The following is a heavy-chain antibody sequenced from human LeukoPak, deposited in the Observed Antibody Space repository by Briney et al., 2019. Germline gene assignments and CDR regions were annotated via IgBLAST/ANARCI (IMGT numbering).Heavy chain of an antibody. CDR2: INPNNSGT. V-gene: IGHV1-2*02. Sequence: ASVKVSCEASGYTFTGYYMHWVRQAPAQGLEWMGLINPNNSGTHFAQKFQGRVTLNRDTSISTAYMELSGLRSDDTAVYYCARDNKGSYDYWGQGTLVTVS. CDR3: ARDNKGSYDY. J-gene: IGHJ4*02. D-gene: IGHD1-26*01. CDR1: GYTFTGYY.